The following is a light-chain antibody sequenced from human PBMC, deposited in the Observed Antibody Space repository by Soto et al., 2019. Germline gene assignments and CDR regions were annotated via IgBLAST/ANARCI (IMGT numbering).Light chain of an antibody. CDR1: QSVSSN. V-gene: IGKV3-15*01. CDR2: GAS. J-gene: IGKJ4*01. Sequence: EIVMTQSPATPSVSPGERATLSCRASQSVSSNLAWYQQKPGQAPRFVIYGASTRATGIPARFSGSGSGTEFTLTISSLQSEDSAVYYCQQYDNWPLTFGGGTKVEIK. CDR3: QQYDNWPLT.